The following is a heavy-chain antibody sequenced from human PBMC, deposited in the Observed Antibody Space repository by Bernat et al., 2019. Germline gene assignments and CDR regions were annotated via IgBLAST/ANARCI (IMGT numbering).Heavy chain of an antibody. CDR1: GFTFSSYS. J-gene: IGHJ4*02. D-gene: IGHD2-2*01. V-gene: IGHV3-66*01. Sequence: EVQLVESGGGLVKPGGSLRLSCAASGFTFSSYSMNWVRQAPGKGLEWVSVLYTNGKTYYADSVKGRFTIYSDSSENTLYLQMNSLRAEDTAVYYCARDMPPPDQGLPTTWGQGTLVTVSS. CDR3: ARDMPPPDQGLPTT. CDR2: LYTNGKT.